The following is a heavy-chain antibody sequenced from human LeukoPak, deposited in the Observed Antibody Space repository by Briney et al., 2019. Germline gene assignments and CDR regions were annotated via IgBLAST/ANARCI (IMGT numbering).Heavy chain of an antibody. CDR2: ISSSSSYI. J-gene: IGHJ4*02. CDR1: GFTFTPYT. D-gene: IGHD6-6*01. V-gene: IGHV3-21*01. Sequence: PGGSLRLSCAASGFTFTPYTMNWVRQAPGKGLEWVSSISSSSSYIYYADSVKGRFTISRDNAKNSLYLQMNSLRAEDTAVYYCARDRPARPGDFDYWGQGSLVTVSS. CDR3: ARDRPARPGDFDY.